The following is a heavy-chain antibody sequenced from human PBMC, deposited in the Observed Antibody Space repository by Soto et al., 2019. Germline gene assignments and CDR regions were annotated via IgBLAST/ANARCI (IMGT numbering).Heavy chain of an antibody. V-gene: IGHV3-23*01. CDR2: ISASGDIT. D-gene: IGHD2-2*01. Sequence: PGGSLRLSCSASGFTFSSYAMSWVRQAPGKGLEWVSGISASGDITHYADSVKGRFTISRDNSKNTLFVQMSSLRAEDTAVYYCAGPYCSSTKCYVIDYWGQGTLVTVSS. J-gene: IGHJ4*02. CDR1: GFTFSSYA. CDR3: AGPYCSSTKCYVIDY.